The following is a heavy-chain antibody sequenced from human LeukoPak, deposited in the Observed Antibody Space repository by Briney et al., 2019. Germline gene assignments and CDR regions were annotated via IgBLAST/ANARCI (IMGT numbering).Heavy chain of an antibody. Sequence: PGGSLRLSCAASGFTFSSYAMSWVRQAPGKGLDWVSAISASGGGSYYADSVKGRFAISRDNSKNTLYLQMNSLRAEDTAIYYCAKIRDGYIDYWGQGTLVTVSS. CDR3: AKIRDGYIDY. V-gene: IGHV3-23*01. D-gene: IGHD3-16*01. CDR2: ISASGGGS. J-gene: IGHJ4*02. CDR1: GFTFSSYA.